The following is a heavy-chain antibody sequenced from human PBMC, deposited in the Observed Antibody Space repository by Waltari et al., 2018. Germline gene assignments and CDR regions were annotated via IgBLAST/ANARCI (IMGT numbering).Heavy chain of an antibody. CDR2: ISEDGSVA. CDR3: ARHLHY. CDR1: GSIFSNYW. J-gene: IGHJ4*02. Sequence: EAQLVESGGGLVQPGGSLRLSCVAYGSIFSNYWMHWVRQVPGKGLVWVSRISEDGSVANYADSVQGRFTVSRDNARNTLYLQMDSLRVEDTAVYYCARHLHYWGQGTLVTVSS. V-gene: IGHV3-74*01.